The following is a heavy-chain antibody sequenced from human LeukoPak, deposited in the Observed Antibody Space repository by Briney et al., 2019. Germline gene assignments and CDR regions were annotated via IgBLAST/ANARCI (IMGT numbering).Heavy chain of an antibody. D-gene: IGHD5-18*01. CDR3: AKVYIDAARVHFDY. Sequence: GGSLRLTCVASGFTFRNYAMSWVRQTPGKGLEWVSTLSGIGASTYYADSVKGRFTIFRDNSKNTVHLQMNSLRVEDTAVYYCAKVYIDAARVHFDYWGQGTRVTVSS. J-gene: IGHJ4*02. V-gene: IGHV3-23*01. CDR1: GFTFRNYA. CDR2: LSGIGAST.